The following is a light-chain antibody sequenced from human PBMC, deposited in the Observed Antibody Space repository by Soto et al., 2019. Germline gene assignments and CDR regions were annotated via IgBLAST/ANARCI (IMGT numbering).Light chain of an antibody. CDR2: GAS. V-gene: IGKV1-6*01. CDR3: LQDNNYPRT. Sequence: IQITQSPSSLSASVGDRVTFICRASQDIRSELSWFQQKPGRPPKLLIYGASILLSEVPSRFSGSGSGTAFTITINSLQSEDFATYSCLQDNNYPRTYGPGTKVEVK. CDR1: QDIRSE. J-gene: IGKJ3*01.